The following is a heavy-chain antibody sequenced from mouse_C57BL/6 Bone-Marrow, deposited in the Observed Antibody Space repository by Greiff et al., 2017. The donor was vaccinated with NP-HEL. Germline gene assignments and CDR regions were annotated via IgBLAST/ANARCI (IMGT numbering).Heavy chain of an antibody. D-gene: IGHD4-1*02. CDR1: GYTFTDYY. J-gene: IGHJ2*01. Sequence: LQESGPELVKPGASVKISCKASGYTFTDYYINWVKQRPGQGLEWIGWIFPGSGSTYYNEKFKGKATLTVDKSSSTAYMLLSSLTSEDSAVYFCARPTTGTRYYFDYWGQGTTLTVSS. CDR2: IFPGSGST. CDR3: ARPTTGTRYYFDY. V-gene: IGHV1-75*01.